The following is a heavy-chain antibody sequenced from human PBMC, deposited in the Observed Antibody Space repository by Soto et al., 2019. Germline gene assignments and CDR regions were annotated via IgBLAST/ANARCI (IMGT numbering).Heavy chain of an antibody. CDR1: GYTVTKYD. J-gene: IGHJ5*01. V-gene: IGHV1-8*01. CDR3: ARSDGHTFNWLDS. D-gene: IGHD2-2*02. CDR2: MNPTSGNT. Sequence: QVQLVQSGAEVKTPGASVKVSCKASGYTVTKYDMNWVRQAPGQGLEWMGWMNPTSGNTGYAQKFQGRLTMTWDTAIGIAHMELSSLRTEDTAVYYCARSDGHTFNWLDSWGQGTLVTVSA.